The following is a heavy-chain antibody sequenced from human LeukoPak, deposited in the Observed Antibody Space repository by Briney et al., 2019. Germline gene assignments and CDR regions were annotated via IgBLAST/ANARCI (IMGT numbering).Heavy chain of an antibody. CDR1: GGSISSYY. V-gene: IGHV4-59*12. CDR2: IHYSGST. CDR3: AGTRDIAAAVGFDP. J-gene: IGHJ5*02. D-gene: IGHD6-13*01. Sequence: SETLSLTCTVSGGSISSYYWSWIRQPPGKGLEWIGYIHYSGSTNYNPSLKSRVIVSVDTSKNQFSLKLSSVTAADTAVYYCAGTRDIAAAVGFDPWGQGTLVTVSS.